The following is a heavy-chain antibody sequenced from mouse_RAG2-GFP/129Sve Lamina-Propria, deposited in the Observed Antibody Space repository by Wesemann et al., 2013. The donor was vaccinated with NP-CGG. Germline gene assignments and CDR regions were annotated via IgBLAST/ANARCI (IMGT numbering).Heavy chain of an antibody. CDR1: GYTFTSYW. J-gene: IGHJ4*01. D-gene: IGHD4-1*01. CDR2: IYPGSGST. CDR3: ARVPNGEDYYAMDY. Sequence: QVQLQQPGAELVKPGASVKMSCKASGYTFTSYWITWVKQRPGQGLEWIGDIYPGSGSTNYNEKFKSKATLTVDTSSSTAYMQLSSLTSEDSAVYYCARVPNGEDYYAMDYWGQGTSVTVSS. V-gene: IGHV1-55*01.